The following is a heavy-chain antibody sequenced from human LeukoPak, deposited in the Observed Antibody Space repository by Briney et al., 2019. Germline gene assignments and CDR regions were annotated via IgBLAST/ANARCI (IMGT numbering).Heavy chain of an antibody. CDR2: IYYSGST. CDR1: GGSVSSGSYY. CDR3: ARFWGMDFYYGSGSYPGTFDY. J-gene: IGHJ4*02. Sequence: KTSETLSLTCTVSGGSVSSGSYYWSWIRQPPGKGLEWIGYIYYSGSTNYNPSLKSRVTISVDTSKNQFSLKLSSVTAADTAVYYCARFWGMDFYYGSGSYPGTFDYWGQGTLVTVSS. D-gene: IGHD3-10*01. V-gene: IGHV4-61*01.